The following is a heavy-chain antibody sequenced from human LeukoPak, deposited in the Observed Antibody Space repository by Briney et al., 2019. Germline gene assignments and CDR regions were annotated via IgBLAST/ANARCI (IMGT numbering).Heavy chain of an antibody. Sequence: ASVKVSCKASGYTFTTYGLSWVRQAPGQGLEWVGWISTYNGDTNYAQKLQGRVTMTTDTSTPTAYMELRSLRSDDTALYYCARDLQGDHNGYYEDTFDIWGQGTLVTVSS. J-gene: IGHJ3*02. CDR3: ARDLQGDHNGYYEDTFDI. V-gene: IGHV1-18*01. D-gene: IGHD3-22*01. CDR1: GYTFTTYG. CDR2: ISTYNGDT.